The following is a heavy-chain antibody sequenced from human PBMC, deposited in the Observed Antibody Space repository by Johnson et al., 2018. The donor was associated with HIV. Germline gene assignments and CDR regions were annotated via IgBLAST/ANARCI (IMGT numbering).Heavy chain of an antibody. J-gene: IGHJ3*02. Sequence: VQLVESGGGVVQPGRSLRLSCAASRFTFSNYWMTWVRQAPGKGLEWVANIQQDGSDTYYVDSVNGRFTISRDNAKNSLYLQMNSLRAEDTAVYYCAREPGSSSRLGAFDIWGQGTMVTVSS. CDR3: AREPGSSSRLGAFDI. D-gene: IGHD6-13*01. CDR1: RFTFSNYW. CDR2: IQQDGSDT. V-gene: IGHV3-7*01.